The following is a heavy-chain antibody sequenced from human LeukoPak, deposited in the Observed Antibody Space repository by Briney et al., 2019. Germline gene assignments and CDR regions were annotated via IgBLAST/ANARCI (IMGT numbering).Heavy chain of an antibody. CDR2: IYYSGST. D-gene: IGHD1-26*01. CDR3: ARNASDSGTSYFDY. Sequence: SETLSLTCTVSGGSISSSTYYWGWIRQPPGKGLEWIGSIYYSGSTSYNPSLKSRVTISVDTSKNQFSLKLDSVTAADTAVYYCARNASDSGTSYFDYSGQGTLVTVSS. V-gene: IGHV4-39*01. J-gene: IGHJ4*02. CDR1: GGSISSSTYY.